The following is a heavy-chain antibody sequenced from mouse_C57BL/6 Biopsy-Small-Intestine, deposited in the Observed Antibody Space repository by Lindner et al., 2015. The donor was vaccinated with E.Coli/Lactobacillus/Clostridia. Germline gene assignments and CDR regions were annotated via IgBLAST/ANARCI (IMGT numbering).Heavy chain of an antibody. CDR1: GYAFSSSW. CDR2: IYPGDGDT. CDR3: ATTYYGNFYWYFDV. V-gene: IGHV1-82*01. D-gene: IGHD2-10*01. Sequence: VQLQESGPELVKPGASVKISCKASGYAFSSSWMNWVKQRPGKGLEWIGRIYPGDGDTNYNGKFKGKATLTADKSSSTAYMQLSSLTSEDSAVYFCATTYYGNFYWYFDVWGTGTTVTLSS. J-gene: IGHJ1*03.